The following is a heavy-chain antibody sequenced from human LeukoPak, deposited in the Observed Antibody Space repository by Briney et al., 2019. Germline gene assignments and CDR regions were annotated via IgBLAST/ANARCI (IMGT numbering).Heavy chain of an antibody. D-gene: IGHD1-26*01. V-gene: IGHV3-30*02. CDR3: AKDLGGATSPFDY. Sequence: PGGSLRLSCAASGFTFSSYGMHWVRQAPGKGLEWVAFIRYDGSNKYYADSVKGRFTISRDNSKNTLYLQMNSLRAEDTAVYYCAKDLGGATSPFDYWGQGTPVTVSS. CDR1: GFTFSSYG. CDR2: IRYDGSNK. J-gene: IGHJ4*02.